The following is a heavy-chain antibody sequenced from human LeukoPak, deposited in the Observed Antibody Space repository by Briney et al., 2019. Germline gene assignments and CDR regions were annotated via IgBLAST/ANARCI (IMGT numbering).Heavy chain of an antibody. CDR1: GASISSGGYY. CDR2: IQDGGST. CDR3: ARDSPKRYSGSYFDY. J-gene: IGHJ4*02. V-gene: IGHV4-30-2*01. Sequence: SETLSLTCTVSGASISSGGYYWSWIRQPPGKGLEWIGIIQDGGSTSYNSSLKSRVAISVDRSKNQFSLTLSSVTAADTAIYYCARDSPKRYSGSYFDYWGQGTLVTVSS. D-gene: IGHD1-26*01.